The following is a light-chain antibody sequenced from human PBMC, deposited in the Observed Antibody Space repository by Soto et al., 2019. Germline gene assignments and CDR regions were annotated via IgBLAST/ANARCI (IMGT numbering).Light chain of an antibody. V-gene: IGKV1-5*01. J-gene: IGKJ4*01. CDR3: QQYNSYSR. CDR1: QSISSW. CDR2: DVS. Sequence: DIQMTQSPSTLSASVGDRVTITCRASQSISSWLAWYQQKPGKAPNLLIYDVSSLESRVSSRFSGCGAGTEFSLTISSLQPDDFATYYCQQYNSYSRFGGGTKVEIK.